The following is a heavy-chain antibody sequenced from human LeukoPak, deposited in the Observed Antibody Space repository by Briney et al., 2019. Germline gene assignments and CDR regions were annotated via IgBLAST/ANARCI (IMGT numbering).Heavy chain of an antibody. Sequence: SQTLSLTCTVSGGSISSGDYYWSWIRQPPGKGLEWIGHTHYSGITYYSPSLKSRLTISVDTSKNQFSLKLSSVTAADTAVYYCASYSGYGLYFDYWGQGTLVTVSS. J-gene: IGHJ4*02. V-gene: IGHV4-30-4*08. CDR2: THYSGIT. CDR1: GGSISSGDYY. D-gene: IGHD5-12*01. CDR3: ASYSGYGLYFDY.